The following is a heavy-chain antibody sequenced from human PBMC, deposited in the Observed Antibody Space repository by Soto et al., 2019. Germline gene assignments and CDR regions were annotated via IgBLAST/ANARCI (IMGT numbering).Heavy chain of an antibody. D-gene: IGHD2-2*01. CDR1: VYTFTSYG. V-gene: IGHV1-18*01. Sequence: HVHLVQSVADVKKPVASVRVSCKASVYTFTSYGITLGRQAPGQGLEWMGVSSVYNGNTNYAQRLHSGVTMTTDTSTTTAYMSLRSLRSDDTAVYYCARGQNLFQHCRFDSWGQGPMVTVSS. CDR3: ARGQNLFQHCRFDS. CDR2: SSVYNGNT. J-gene: IGHJ4*02.